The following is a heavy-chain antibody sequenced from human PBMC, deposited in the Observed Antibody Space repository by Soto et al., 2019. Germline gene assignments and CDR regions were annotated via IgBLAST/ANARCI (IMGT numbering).Heavy chain of an antibody. Sequence: QVQLQESGPGLVKPSETLSLTCTVSGGSISSYYCSWIRQPPGKGLEWIGYIYYSGSTNYNPSLKSRVTISVATPKNQFSLKLSSVTAADTAVSHCATSRSWGWFDPLGPGNPGPRLL. CDR2: IYYSGST. J-gene: IGHJ5*02. V-gene: IGHV4-59*08. D-gene: IGHD3-16*01. CDR1: GGSISSYY. CDR3: ATSRSWGWFDP.